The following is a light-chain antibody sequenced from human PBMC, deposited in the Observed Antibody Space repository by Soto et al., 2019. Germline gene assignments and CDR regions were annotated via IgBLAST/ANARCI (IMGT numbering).Light chain of an antibody. Sequence: QSALTQPPSASGSPGQSVTISCTGTSSDIGGYNYVSWYQQHPGKAPKLIIYEVTKRPSGVPDRLSGSKSGNTASLIVSGLQAADEADYYCSSYAGSISFVVFGGGTKLTVL. CDR1: SSDIGGYNY. CDR2: EVT. CDR3: SSYAGSISFVV. J-gene: IGLJ2*01. V-gene: IGLV2-8*01.